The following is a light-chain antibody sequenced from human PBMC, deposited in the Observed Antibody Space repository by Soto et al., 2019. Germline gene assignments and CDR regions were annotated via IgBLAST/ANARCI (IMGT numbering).Light chain of an antibody. CDR1: QGIRND. CDR2: ATS. J-gene: IGKJ1*01. CDR3: LQYDSYLSWT. V-gene: IGKV1-17*01. Sequence: DIQMTQSPSSLSASVGDRVTITCRASQGIRNDLGWYQQRPGKAPKRLIYATSSLQNGVPSRFSGSGSGTEFTLTISSLQPEDFATYYCLQYDSYLSWTFGQGTKVEIK.